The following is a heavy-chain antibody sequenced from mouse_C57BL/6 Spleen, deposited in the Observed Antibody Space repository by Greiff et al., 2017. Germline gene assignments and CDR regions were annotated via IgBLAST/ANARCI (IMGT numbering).Heavy chain of an antibody. V-gene: IGHV1-18*01. Sequence: EVQLQQSGPELVKPGASVKIPCKASGYTFTDYNMDWVKQSHGKSLEWIGDINPNNGGTIYNQKFKGKATLTVDKSSSTAYMELRSLTSEDTAVXDCASDYYGSSCAMDYWGQGTSVTVSS. CDR2: INPNNGGT. CDR3: ASDYYGSSCAMDY. CDR1: GYTFTDYN. D-gene: IGHD1-1*01. J-gene: IGHJ4*01.